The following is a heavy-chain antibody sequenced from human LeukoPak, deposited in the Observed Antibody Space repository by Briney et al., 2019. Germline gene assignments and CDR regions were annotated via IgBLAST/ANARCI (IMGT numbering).Heavy chain of an antibody. CDR2: ISYDGSNK. D-gene: IGHD5-24*01. Sequence: GGSLRLSCAASGFTFSSYGMHWVRQAPGKGLEWVAVISYDGSNKYYADSVKGRFTISRDNSKNTLYLQMNSLRAEDTAVYYCAKLDKMATTSGLFDIWGQGTMVTVSS. CDR1: GFTFSSYG. J-gene: IGHJ3*02. CDR3: AKLDKMATTSGLFDI. V-gene: IGHV3-30*18.